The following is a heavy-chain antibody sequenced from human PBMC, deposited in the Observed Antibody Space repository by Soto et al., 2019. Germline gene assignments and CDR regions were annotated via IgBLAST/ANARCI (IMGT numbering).Heavy chain of an antibody. CDR3: ARADSGYAHGYYYYGMDV. CDR1: GFTFNSYS. V-gene: IGHV3-21*01. D-gene: IGHD5-12*01. CDR2: ISSFSNYM. Sequence: GGSLRLSCAVSGFTFNSYSMNWVRQAPGKGLEWVSSISSFSNYMYYTDSVKGRFTISRDNARNSLYLQMNSLRAEDTAVYYCARADSGYAHGYYYYGMDVWGQGTTVTVSS. J-gene: IGHJ6*02.